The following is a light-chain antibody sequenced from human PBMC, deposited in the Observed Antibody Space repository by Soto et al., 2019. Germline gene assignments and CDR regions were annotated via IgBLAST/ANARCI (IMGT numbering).Light chain of an antibody. V-gene: IGLV2-8*01. Sequence: QSALTQPPSASGSPGQSVTISCTGTSSDVGGYNYVSWYQQHPGKAPKLMIYEVSKRPSGVPDRFSGSKSGNTASLTVSGLQAEDVADYYCSSYAGSNDVGFGGGTKRTVL. CDR2: EVS. CDR3: SSYAGSNDVG. J-gene: IGLJ2*01. CDR1: SSDVGGYNY.